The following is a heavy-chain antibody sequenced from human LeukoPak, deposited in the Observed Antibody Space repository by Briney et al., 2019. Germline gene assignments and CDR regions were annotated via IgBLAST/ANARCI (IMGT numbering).Heavy chain of an antibody. Sequence: GGSLILPFVASGFPFRNFWMGWVRPAPGEGLEWLANIKQEGSEKYSADSVKGRFTISRDNAKDSLYLQMNSLRAEDTAVYYCAREGYSSSWYLTYYSYYMDVWGKGTTVTVSS. CDR3: AREGYSSSWYLTYYSYYMDV. D-gene: IGHD6-13*01. J-gene: IGHJ6*03. V-gene: IGHV3-7*01. CDR2: IKQEGSEK. CDR1: GFPFRNFW.